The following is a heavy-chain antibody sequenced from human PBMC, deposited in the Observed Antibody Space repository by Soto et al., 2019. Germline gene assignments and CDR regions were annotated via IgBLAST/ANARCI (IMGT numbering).Heavy chain of an antibody. CDR3: ARWLTGTTPDFDY. J-gene: IGHJ4*02. Sequence: PGGSLGLSCAASGFTFSIYWMSWVRQAPGKGLEWVANIKQDGSEKYYVDSVKGRFTISRDNAKNSLYLQMNSLRAEDTAVYYCARWLTGTTPDFDYWGQGTLVTVSS. V-gene: IGHV3-7*01. CDR1: GFTFSIYW. CDR2: IKQDGSEK. D-gene: IGHD1-7*01.